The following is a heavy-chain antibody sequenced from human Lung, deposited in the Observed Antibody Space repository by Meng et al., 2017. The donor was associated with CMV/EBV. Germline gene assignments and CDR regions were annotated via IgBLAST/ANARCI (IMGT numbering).Heavy chain of an antibody. D-gene: IGHD2-15*01. CDR3: ARDLTYCSGGSCYPTTIDY. J-gene: IGHJ4*02. Sequence: QVRLVQFGAEVKKPGASVKVSCKASGYTFTSYGISWVRQAPGQGLEWMGWISAYNGNTNYAQKLQGRVTMTTDTSTSTAYMELRSLRSDDTAVYYCARDLTYCSGGSCYPTTIDYWGQGTLVTVSS. CDR2: ISAYNGNT. CDR1: GYTFTSYG. V-gene: IGHV1-18*01.